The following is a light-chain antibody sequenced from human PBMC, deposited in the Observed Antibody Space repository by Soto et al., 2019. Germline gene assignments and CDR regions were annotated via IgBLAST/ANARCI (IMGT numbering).Light chain of an antibody. J-gene: IGKJ1*01. CDR3: QQYQNSPRK. CDR2: DTS. V-gene: IGKV3-20*01. CDR1: QSVGGSS. Sequence: ETVLTHSPGTLSLSPWEIATVSVRASQSVGGSSLAWYQQRPGQAPRLLIYDTSKRATGIPDRFSGSGSGTDFTLTISRLEPEDFAVYYCQQYQNSPRKFGQGTKVDIK.